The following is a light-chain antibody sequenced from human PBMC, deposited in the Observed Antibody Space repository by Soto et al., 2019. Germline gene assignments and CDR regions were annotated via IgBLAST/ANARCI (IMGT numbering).Light chain of an antibody. Sequence: DIQMTQSPPSVSASVGDRVTITCRASHDINNYLAWYQQKPGEAPKLLIYAAASLQRGVPARFSGSISGTDFILTITKLQPEDCATYYCQQANSFPYTFGQGTKLEIK. CDR2: AAA. V-gene: IGKV1-12*01. CDR1: HDINNY. J-gene: IGKJ2*01. CDR3: QQANSFPYT.